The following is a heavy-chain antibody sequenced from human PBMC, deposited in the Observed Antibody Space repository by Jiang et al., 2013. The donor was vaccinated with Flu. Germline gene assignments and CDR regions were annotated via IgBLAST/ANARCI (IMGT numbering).Heavy chain of an antibody. D-gene: IGHD3-10*01. Sequence: VQLLESGGGVVQPGRSLRLSCAASGFTFSSYGMHWVRQAPGKGLEWVAVISYDGSNKYYADSVKGRFTISRDNSKNTLYLQMNSLRAEDTAVYYCAKPMVRGEDFDLWGRGTLVTVSS. CDR1: GFTFSSYG. CDR3: AKPMVRGEDFDL. J-gene: IGHJ2*01. V-gene: IGHV3-30*18. CDR2: ISYDGSNK.